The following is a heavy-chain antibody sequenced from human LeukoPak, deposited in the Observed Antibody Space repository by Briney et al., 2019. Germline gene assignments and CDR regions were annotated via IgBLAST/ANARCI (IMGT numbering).Heavy chain of an antibody. J-gene: IGHJ6*03. V-gene: IGHV3-23*01. CDR1: GFTFSSYA. CDR2: ISGSGGST. CDR3: ARDPPYYDFWSGTSLNESGDMDV. D-gene: IGHD3-3*01. Sequence: PGGSLRLSCAASGFTFSSYAMSWVRQAPGKGLEWVSAISGSGGSTYYADSVKGRFTISRDNAKNTLYLQMNSLRAEDTAVYYCARDPPYYDFWSGTSLNESGDMDVWGKGTTVTVSS.